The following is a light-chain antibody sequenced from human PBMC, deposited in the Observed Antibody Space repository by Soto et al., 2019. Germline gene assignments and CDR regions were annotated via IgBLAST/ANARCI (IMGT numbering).Light chain of an antibody. CDR3: QQYGSSLGVT. CDR2: GAS. V-gene: IGKV3-20*01. Sequence: EIVLTQSPGTLSLPPGERATLSCSASQSVSSSYLAWYQQKPGQAPRLLIYGASSRATGIPDRFSGSGSGTDFTLTIRRLEPEDFAVYYCQQYGSSLGVTFGGGTKVDIK. CDR1: QSVSSSY. J-gene: IGKJ4*01.